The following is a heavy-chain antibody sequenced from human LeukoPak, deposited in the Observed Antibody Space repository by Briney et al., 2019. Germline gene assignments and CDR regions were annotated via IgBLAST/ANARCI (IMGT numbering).Heavy chain of an antibody. CDR1: GDSISSYF. CDR3: ARSLGYCSGGSCHDFFDY. J-gene: IGHJ4*02. Sequence: SETLSLTCTVSGDSISSYFWSWIRQPPGKGPEWIAYIYYSESTNYNPSLKSRVTISVDTSKNQFSLKLSSVTAADTAVYYCARSLGYCSGGSCHDFFDYWGQGTLVTVSS. CDR2: IYYSEST. V-gene: IGHV4-59*01. D-gene: IGHD2-15*01.